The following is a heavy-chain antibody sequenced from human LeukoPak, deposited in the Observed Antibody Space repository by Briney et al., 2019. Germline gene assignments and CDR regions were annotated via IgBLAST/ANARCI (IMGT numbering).Heavy chain of an antibody. D-gene: IGHD4-17*01. CDR3: AKDHPNDYGDYSPENWFDP. V-gene: IGHV3-23*01. J-gene: IGHJ5*02. CDR2: ISGSGGST. Sequence: PGGSLRLSCAASGFTFSSYAMSWVRQAPGKGLEWVSAISGSGGSTYYADSVKGRFTISRDNSKNTLYLQMNSLIAEDTAVYYCAKDHPNDYGDYSPENWFDPWGQGTLVTVSS. CDR1: GFTFSSYA.